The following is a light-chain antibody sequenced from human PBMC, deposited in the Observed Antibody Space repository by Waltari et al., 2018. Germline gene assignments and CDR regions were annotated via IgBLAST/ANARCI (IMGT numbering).Light chain of an antibody. CDR2: SNI. J-gene: IGLJ2*01. Sequence: QSGLTQPPSASGTPGQRVTISCSGSSSNSGSHNVHCYQHLPGTAPTLLSYSNIPRPPGVPDRSSGSKSGTSASRAISGLQSEDEAVYYCAAWHDSLNGRVFGGGTKLTVV. CDR3: AAWHDSLNGRV. V-gene: IGLV1-44*01. CDR1: SSNSGSHN.